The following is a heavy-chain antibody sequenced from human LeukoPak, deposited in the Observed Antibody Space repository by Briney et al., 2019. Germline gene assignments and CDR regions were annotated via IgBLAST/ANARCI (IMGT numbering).Heavy chain of an antibody. CDR3: ARQLYSSGSYYAPMDV. J-gene: IGHJ6*03. CDR2: INHSGST. Sequence: SETLSLTCAVYGGSFSGYYWSWIRQSPGKGLEWIGEINHSGSTNYNPSLKSRVTVSLDTSKNQFSLKLSSVTATDTAVYYCARQLYSSGSYYAPMDVWGKGTTVTISS. D-gene: IGHD3-10*01. CDR1: GGSFSGYY. V-gene: IGHV4-34*01.